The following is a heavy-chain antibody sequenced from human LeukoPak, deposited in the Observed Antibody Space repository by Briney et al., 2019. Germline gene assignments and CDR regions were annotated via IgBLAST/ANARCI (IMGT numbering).Heavy chain of an antibody. CDR1: GYTFTGYY. V-gene: IGHV1-2*02. Sequence: ASVKVSCKASGYTFTGYYMHWVRQAPGQGLEWMGWINPNSGGTNYAQKFQGRVTMTRDTSISTAYMELSRLRSDDTAVYYCARGPGGSGYNLNYYYYMDVWGKGTTVTVSS. CDR3: ARGPGGSGYNLNYYYYMDV. D-gene: IGHD5-12*01. J-gene: IGHJ6*03. CDR2: INPNSGGT.